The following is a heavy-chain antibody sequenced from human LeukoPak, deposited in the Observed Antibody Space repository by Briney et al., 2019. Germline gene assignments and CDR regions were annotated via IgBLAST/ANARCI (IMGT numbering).Heavy chain of an antibody. Sequence: EAGGSLRLSCAASGFTFSSYSMNWVRQAPGKGLEWVSSISSSGTYVYYADSVKGRFTISRDNAKNSLSLQMNSLRADDAAVYYCARASSKQLAGYLPDGFDIWGQGKMVTVSS. CDR3: ARASSKQLAGYLPDGFDI. D-gene: IGHD3-9*01. V-gene: IGHV3-21*01. J-gene: IGHJ3*02. CDR1: GFTFSSYS. CDR2: ISSSGTYV.